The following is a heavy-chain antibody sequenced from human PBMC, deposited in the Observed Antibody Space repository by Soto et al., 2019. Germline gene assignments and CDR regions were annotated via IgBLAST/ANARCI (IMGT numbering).Heavy chain of an antibody. J-gene: IGHJ4*02. Sequence: ASVKVSCKASGYTFTSYGISWVRQAPGQGLEWMGWISAYNGNTNYAQKLQGRVTMTTDTSTSTAYMELRSLRSDDTAVYYCARGSHSSGWYAPFAYWGKGTLVTVSS. D-gene: IGHD6-19*01. V-gene: IGHV1-18*01. CDR1: GYTFTSYG. CDR3: ARGSHSSGWYAPFAY. CDR2: ISAYNGNT.